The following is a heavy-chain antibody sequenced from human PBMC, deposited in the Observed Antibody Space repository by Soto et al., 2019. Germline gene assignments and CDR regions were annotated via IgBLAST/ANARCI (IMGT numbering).Heavy chain of an antibody. CDR3: AREATSVVTKAYFDV. CDR1: GDSISSRSYY. J-gene: IGHJ4*02. Sequence: SETLSLTCTVTGDSISSRSYYWCWIRQPPGKGLEWIGSIYYRVSTYNNPPLRSRAAMSIDTSKDQFSLKVKSVTAADTTPYLCAREATSVVTKAYFDVWGPGALVTVSS. V-gene: IGHV4-39*02. D-gene: IGHD4-17*01. CDR2: IYYRVST.